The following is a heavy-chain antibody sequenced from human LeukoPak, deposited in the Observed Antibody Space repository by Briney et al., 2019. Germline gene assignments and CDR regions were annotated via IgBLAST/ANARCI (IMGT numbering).Heavy chain of an antibody. CDR3: ASGLSSLFSFGAALDYYMDV. D-gene: IGHD5-18*01. Sequence: ASVKVSCKASGYIYTGYYMHWVRQAPGQGLEWMGWINPHSGDTNYAQKFQGRVIMTRDTSISTAYMELSSLRSDDTAMYYCASGLSSLFSFGAALDYYMDVWGKGTTVTISS. J-gene: IGHJ6*03. V-gene: IGHV1-2*02. CDR1: GYIYTGYY. CDR2: INPHSGDT.